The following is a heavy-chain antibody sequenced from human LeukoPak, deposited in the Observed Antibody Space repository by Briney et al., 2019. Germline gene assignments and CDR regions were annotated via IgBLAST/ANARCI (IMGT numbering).Heavy chain of an antibody. V-gene: IGHV1-8*01. Sequence: GASVKVSCKASGYTFTSYDINWVRQATGQGLEWMGWMNPNSGNTDYAQKFQGRVTMTRNTSISTVYMELSSLRSEDTAVYYCARGTGHSGWKFDYWGQGTLVTVSS. CDR2: MNPNSGNT. CDR1: GYTFTSYD. CDR3: ARGTGHSGWKFDY. D-gene: IGHD6-19*01. J-gene: IGHJ4*02.